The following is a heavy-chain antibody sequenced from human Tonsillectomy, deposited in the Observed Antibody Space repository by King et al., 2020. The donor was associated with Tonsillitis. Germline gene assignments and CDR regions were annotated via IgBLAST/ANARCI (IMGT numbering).Heavy chain of an antibody. J-gene: IGHJ4*02. CDR2: IYYSGST. D-gene: IGHD3-22*01. V-gene: IGHV4-59*01. CDR3: ARSKDFYDSSGYLGALLDY. CDR1: GGSISSDY. Sequence: QLQESGPGLVKPSETLSLTCTVSGGSISSDYWSWVRQPPGKGLECIGVIYYSGSTNYNTSLKIRVHISVDTSKNQFSLKLSSVTAADTAVYYCARSKDFYDSSGYLGALLDYWGQGTLVTVSS.